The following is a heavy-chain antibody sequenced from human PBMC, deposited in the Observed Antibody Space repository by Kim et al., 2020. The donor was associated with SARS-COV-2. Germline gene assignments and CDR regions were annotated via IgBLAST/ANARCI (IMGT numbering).Heavy chain of an antibody. V-gene: IGHV4-39*01. Sequence: SETLSLTCTVSGGSISSSSYYWGWIRQPPGKGLEWIGSIYYSGSTYYNPSLKSRVTISVDTSKNQFSLKLSSVTAADTAVYYCARHGLDLDYWGQGTLVTVSS. J-gene: IGHJ4*02. CDR2: IYYSGST. D-gene: IGHD6-6*01. CDR1: GGSISSSSYY. CDR3: ARHGLDLDY.